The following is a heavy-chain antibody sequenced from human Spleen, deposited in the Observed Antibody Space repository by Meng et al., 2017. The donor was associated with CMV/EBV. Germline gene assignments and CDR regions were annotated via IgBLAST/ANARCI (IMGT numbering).Heavy chain of an antibody. CDR1: GYTFTGYY. V-gene: IGHV1-69*05. CDR2: IIPIFGTA. Sequence: SVKVSCKASGYTFTGYYMHRVRQAPGQGLEWMGGIIPIFGTANYAQKFQGRVTITTDESTSTAYMELSSLRSEDTAVYYCARAMGRVGYCSSTSCYYYGMDVWGQGTTVTVSS. CDR3: ARAMGRVGYCSSTSCYYYGMDV. J-gene: IGHJ6*02. D-gene: IGHD2-2*01.